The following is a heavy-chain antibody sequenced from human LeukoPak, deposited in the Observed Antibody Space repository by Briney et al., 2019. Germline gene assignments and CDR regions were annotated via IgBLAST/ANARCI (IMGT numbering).Heavy chain of an antibody. D-gene: IGHD6-19*01. CDR3: AKGGETSGWFY. CDR1: GFTFSSYA. Sequence: GGSLRLSCAASGFTFSSYAMSWVRQAPGKGLEWVSAISGSGGSTYYADSVKGRFTISRDNSENTLYLRVNSLGAEDTAVYYCAKGGETSGWFYWGQGTLVTVSS. J-gene: IGHJ4*02. V-gene: IGHV3-23*01. CDR2: ISGSGGST.